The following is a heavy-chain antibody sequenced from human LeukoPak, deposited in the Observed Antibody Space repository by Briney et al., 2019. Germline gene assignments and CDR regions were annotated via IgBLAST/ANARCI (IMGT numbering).Heavy chain of an antibody. D-gene: IGHD6-13*01. V-gene: IGHV1-2*02. Sequence: AGVKVSCKASGYTFTGYYMHWVRQAPGQGLEWMGWINPNSGGTNYAQKFQGRVTMTRDTSISTAYMELSRLRSDDTAVYYCARARIAAAGINWFDPWGQGTLVTVSS. J-gene: IGHJ5*02. CDR2: INPNSGGT. CDR1: GYTFTGYY. CDR3: ARARIAAAGINWFDP.